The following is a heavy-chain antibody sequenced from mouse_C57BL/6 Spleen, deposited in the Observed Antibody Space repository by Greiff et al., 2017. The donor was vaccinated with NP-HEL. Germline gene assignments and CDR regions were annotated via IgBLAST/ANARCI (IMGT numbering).Heavy chain of an antibody. D-gene: IGHD4-1*01. V-gene: IGHV5-17*01. CDR2: ISSGSSTI. CDR1: GFTFSDYG. CDR3: ADWDGDFYY. Sequence: EVKLMESGGGLVKPGGSLKLSCAASGFTFSDYGMHWVRQAPEKGLEWVAYISSGSSTIYYADTVKGRFTISRDNAKNTLFLQMTSLRSEDTAMYYCADWDGDFYYWGQGTTITVSS. J-gene: IGHJ2*01.